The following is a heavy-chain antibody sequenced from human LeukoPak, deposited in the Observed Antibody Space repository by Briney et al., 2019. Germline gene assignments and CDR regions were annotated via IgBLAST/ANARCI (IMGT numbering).Heavy chain of an antibody. J-gene: IGHJ4*02. CDR2: MKQDGSEK. CDR3: ARDLGHSGYDLYDY. CDR1: GITFSSYW. V-gene: IGHV3-7*01. D-gene: IGHD5-12*01. Sequence: GGSLRLSCAASGITFSSYWMNWVRQAPGKGLEWVANMKQDGSEKYYVDSVKGRFTISRDNAKNSLYLQMNSLRDEDTAVYYCARDLGHSGYDLYDYWGQGTLVTVSS.